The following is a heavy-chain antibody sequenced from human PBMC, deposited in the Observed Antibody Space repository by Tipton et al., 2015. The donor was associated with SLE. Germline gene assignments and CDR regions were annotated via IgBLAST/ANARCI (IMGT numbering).Heavy chain of an antibody. CDR3: ARGLFPNAVAGPVY. D-gene: IGHD6-19*01. V-gene: IGHV3-66*01. CDR1: GLIVNNNY. J-gene: IGHJ4*02. Sequence: LRLSCAASGLIVNNNYMSWVRQAPGKGLEWVSVIYSGGSSNYADSVKGRFTISRDTSKNTVYLQMNSLRADDTAVYYCARGLFPNAVAGPVYWGQGTLVTVSS. CDR2: IYSGGSS.